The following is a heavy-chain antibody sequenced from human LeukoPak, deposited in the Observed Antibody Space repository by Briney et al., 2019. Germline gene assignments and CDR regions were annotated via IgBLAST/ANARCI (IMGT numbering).Heavy chain of an antibody. V-gene: IGHV4-59*08. J-gene: IGHJ4*02. Sequence: SSETLSLTCTVSGGSFTNHYWSWIRQPPGKGLEWIGYIYYTGVTSYNPSLKSRVTISVDTSKNQFSLRLNSVTAADTAVYYCARRRWGGYFDFDYWGQGTLVTVSS. CDR2: IYYTGVT. CDR3: ARRRWGGYFDFDY. CDR1: GGSFTNHY. D-gene: IGHD3-16*01.